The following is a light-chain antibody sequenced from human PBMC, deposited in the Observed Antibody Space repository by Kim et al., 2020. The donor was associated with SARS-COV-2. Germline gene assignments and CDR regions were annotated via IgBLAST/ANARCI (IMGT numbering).Light chain of an antibody. V-gene: IGKV1-9*01. CDR3: QQLNRYPLT. CDR2: GAS. Sequence: ASVGASVTITCRSSQDMTSYLAWFQQKPGKAPKLLIYGASTLHSGVPSRFSGSGFGTDFTLTISSLQPEDFATYYCQQLNRYPLTFGGGTKVEIK. CDR1: QDMTSY. J-gene: IGKJ4*01.